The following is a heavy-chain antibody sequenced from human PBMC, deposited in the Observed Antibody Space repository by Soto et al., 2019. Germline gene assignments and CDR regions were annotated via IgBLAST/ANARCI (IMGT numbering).Heavy chain of an antibody. D-gene: IGHD6-19*01. V-gene: IGHV1-24*01. CDR1: GYTQTEIS. CDR2: FDPEDGET. J-gene: IGHJ4*02. CDR3: ATVIAVAIFDY. Sequence: GTSVKVSCKVSGYTQTEISMHWVRQAPGKGLEWMGGFDPEDGETIYAQKFQGRVTMTEDTSTDTAYMELSSLRSEDTAVYYCATVIAVAIFDYWGQGTLVTVSS.